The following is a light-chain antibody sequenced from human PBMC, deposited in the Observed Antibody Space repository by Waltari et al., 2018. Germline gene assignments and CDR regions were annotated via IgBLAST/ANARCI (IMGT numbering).Light chain of an antibody. J-gene: IGKJ2*01. CDR1: QSVSSNY. V-gene: IGKV3-20*01. CDR2: GTS. CDR3: QHYDSSSVT. Sequence: EIVLTQSPGTLSLSPGERVTVSCRASQSVSSNYLAWYQQKPGQAPRLLIYGTSSRATGIPDRFSGGGSGTDFTLTISRLEPEDFAMYFCQHYDSSSVTFGQGTKLEIK.